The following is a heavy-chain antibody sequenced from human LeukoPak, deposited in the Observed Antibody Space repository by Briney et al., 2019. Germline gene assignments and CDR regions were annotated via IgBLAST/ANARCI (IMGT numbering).Heavy chain of an antibody. CDR3: ARGSRFYGDYY. CDR2: IYYSGST. D-gene: IGHD4-17*01. CDR1: GGSISSGDYY. Sequence: SETLSLTCTVSGGSISSGDYYWSWIRQPPGKGREWIGYIYYSGSTYYNPSLKSRVTISVDTSKNQFSLKLSSVTAADTAVYYCARGSRFYGDYYWGQGTLVTVSS. V-gene: IGHV4-30-4*08. J-gene: IGHJ4*02.